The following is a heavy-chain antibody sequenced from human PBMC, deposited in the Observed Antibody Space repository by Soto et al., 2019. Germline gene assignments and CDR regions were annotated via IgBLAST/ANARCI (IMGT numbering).Heavy chain of an antibody. V-gene: IGHV3-7*05. D-gene: IGHD6-13*01. J-gene: IGHJ3*02. CDR1: GFTLSMYW. CDR3: ARHVSPGSSSLYLDAFEI. Sequence: EVHLEESGGGLVQPGGSLRLSCAASGFTLSMYWMTWVRQAPGRGLDWVANIKQDGSKKAYLDSVRGRFTISRDNVRTSLYLQMASLRAEDTALYYCARHVSPGSSSLYLDAFEIWGQGTMVIVSS. CDR2: IKQDGSKK.